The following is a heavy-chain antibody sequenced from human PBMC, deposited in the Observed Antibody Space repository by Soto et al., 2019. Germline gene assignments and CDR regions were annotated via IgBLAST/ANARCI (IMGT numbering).Heavy chain of an antibody. V-gene: IGHV1-2*02. J-gene: IGHJ6*02. D-gene: IGHD6-19*01. Sequence: XSVKVCCKASGCSFTGYYMHWVRQGPGEGLEWMGWINPNSGGTNYAQKFQGRVTMTRDTSISTAYMEPSRLRSDDTAVYYCARDWAVAGADYYYYGMDVWGQGTTVIVPS. CDR1: GCSFTGYY. CDR3: ARDWAVAGADYYYYGMDV. CDR2: INPNSGGT.